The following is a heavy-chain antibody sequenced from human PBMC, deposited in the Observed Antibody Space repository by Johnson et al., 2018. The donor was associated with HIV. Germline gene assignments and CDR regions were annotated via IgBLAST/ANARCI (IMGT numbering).Heavy chain of an antibody. CDR3: ARAVAVAGMRDDAFDI. V-gene: IGHV3-13*01. CDR1: GFTVSSNY. CDR2: IVTAGDT. J-gene: IGHJ3*02. Sequence: VQLVESGGALVQPGGSLRLSCAASGFTVSSNYMHWVRQVTGKRLEWVSAIVTAGDTYYPGSVKGRFTISRENAKNSLYLQMNSLRAGDTAVYYCARAVAVAGMRDDAFDIWGQGTMVTVSS. D-gene: IGHD6-19*01.